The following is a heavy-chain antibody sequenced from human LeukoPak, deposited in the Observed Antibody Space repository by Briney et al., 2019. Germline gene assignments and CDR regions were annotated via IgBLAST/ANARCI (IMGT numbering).Heavy chain of an antibody. CDR3: ARVRLADERAWAY. V-gene: IGHV1-2*02. Sequence: AASVKVSCKASGYTFSDFYIHWVRQAPGQGLEYVGWITPKSGDTYSPQRSQGRVTMTRDASISTAYMELSSLRSDDTAVYFCARVRLADERAWAYWGQGTLVTVSS. CDR1: GYTFSDFY. CDR2: ITPKSGDT. D-gene: IGHD3-3*02. J-gene: IGHJ4*02.